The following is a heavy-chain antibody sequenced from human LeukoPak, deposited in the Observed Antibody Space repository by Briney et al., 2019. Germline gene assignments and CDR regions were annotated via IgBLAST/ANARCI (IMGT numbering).Heavy chain of an antibody. CDR2: ITGSGGST. CDR1: GSTFNTYA. D-gene: IGHD2-21*01. Sequence: GGSLRLSCADSGSTFNTYAMSWVRQAPGKGLEWVSGITGSGGSTYYGDSVKGRFTISRDTSKNMLYLQMNSLRAEDTAVYYCAKAFREYSSSSYSAFDTWGQGTMVIVSS. CDR3: AKAFREYSSSSYSAFDT. J-gene: IGHJ3*02. V-gene: IGHV3-23*01.